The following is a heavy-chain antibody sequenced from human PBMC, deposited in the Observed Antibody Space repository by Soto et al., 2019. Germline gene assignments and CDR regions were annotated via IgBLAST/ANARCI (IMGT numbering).Heavy chain of an antibody. CDR2: INHSGST. CDR1: GGSFSGYY. J-gene: IGHJ3*02. CDR3: AGDGSGSSVDAFDI. V-gene: IGHV4-34*01. Sequence: SETLSLTCAVYGGSFSGYYWSWIRQPPGKGLEWIGEINHSGSTNYNPSLKSRVTISVDTSKNQFSLKLSSVTAADTAVYYCAGDGSGSSVDAFDIWGQGTMVTVSS. D-gene: IGHD3-10*01.